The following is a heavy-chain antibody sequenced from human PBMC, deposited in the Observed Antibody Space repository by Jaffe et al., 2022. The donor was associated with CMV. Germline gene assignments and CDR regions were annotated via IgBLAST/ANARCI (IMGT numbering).Heavy chain of an antibody. Sequence: QVQLQQWGAGLLKPSETLSLTCAVYGGSFSGYYWSWIRQPPGKGLEWIGEINHSGSTNYNPSLKSRVTISVDTSKNQFSLKLSSVTAADTAVYYCARGGEWLLLDWFDPWGQGTLVTVSS. D-gene: IGHD3-22*01. CDR1: GGSFSGYY. J-gene: IGHJ5*02. CDR2: INHSGST. V-gene: IGHV4-34*01. CDR3: ARGGEWLLLDWFDP.